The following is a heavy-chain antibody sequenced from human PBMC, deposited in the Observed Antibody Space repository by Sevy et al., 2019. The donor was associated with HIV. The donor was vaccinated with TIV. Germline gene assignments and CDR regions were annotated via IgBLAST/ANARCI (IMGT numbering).Heavy chain of an antibody. CDR1: GFPVSSNY. V-gene: IGHV3-66*01. D-gene: IGHD5-18*01. J-gene: IGHJ4*02. Sequence: GGSLRLSCAASGFPVSSNYMSWVRQAPGKGLEWVAVIYSDGSTYHADSVKGRFTISRDNSKNTMYLQMNSLRVEDTAVYYCARGKSGYGYGLDYWGQGTLVTVSS. CDR3: ARGKSGYGYGLDY. CDR2: IYSDGST.